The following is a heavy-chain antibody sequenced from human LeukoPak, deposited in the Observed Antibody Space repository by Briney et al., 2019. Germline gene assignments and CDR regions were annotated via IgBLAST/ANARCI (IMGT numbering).Heavy chain of an antibody. CDR1: GFSFSSYG. V-gene: IGHV3-30*02. Sequence: GSLRLSCAASGFSFSSYGMHWVRQAPGKGLEWVAFIRYNGTNKYYADSVKGRFTISRDNSKNTLFLQMGSLRSEDTAVYYCATDASTIVGATLGLDYWGQGTLVTVSS. CDR3: ATDASTIVGATLGLDY. CDR2: IRYNGTNK. D-gene: IGHD1-26*01. J-gene: IGHJ4*02.